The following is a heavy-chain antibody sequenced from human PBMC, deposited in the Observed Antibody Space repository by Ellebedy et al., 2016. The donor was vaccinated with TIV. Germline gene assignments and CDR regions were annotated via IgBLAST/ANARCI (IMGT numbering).Heavy chain of an antibody. CDR3: ATGTYSSSSHGMDV. V-gene: IGHV1-24*01. D-gene: IGHD2-2*01. CDR2: FEPEDGER. CDR1: GYTLTELS. J-gene: IGHJ6*02. Sequence: ASVKVSXXVSGYTLTELSIHWVRQAPGKGLEWMGGFEPEDGERIYAQKFQGRVTITADKSTSTAYMEVTSLRSEDTAVYYCATGTYSSSSHGMDVWGQGTTVTVSS.